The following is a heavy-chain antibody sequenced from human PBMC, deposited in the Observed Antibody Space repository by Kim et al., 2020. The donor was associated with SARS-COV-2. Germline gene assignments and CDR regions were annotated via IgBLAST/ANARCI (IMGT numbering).Heavy chain of an antibody. Sequence: GGSLRLSCAASGFSFDDFAMHWVRQGPGKGLEWVSDISWDGNTLAYADSVRGRFTISRDNGRNSLHLQMNSLRPDDSGFYYCAKALAYGDYRGVVDHWGQGTLVIVSS. D-gene: IGHD4-17*01. CDR3: AKALAYGDYRGVVDH. CDR1: GFSFDDFA. J-gene: IGHJ4*02. CDR2: ISWDGNTL. V-gene: IGHV3-9*01.